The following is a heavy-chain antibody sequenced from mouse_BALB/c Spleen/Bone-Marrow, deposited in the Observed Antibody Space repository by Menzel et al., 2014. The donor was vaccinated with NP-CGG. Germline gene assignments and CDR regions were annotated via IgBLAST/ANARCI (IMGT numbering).Heavy chain of an antibody. Sequence: QVQLKQSGPELVKPGASVRISCKASGYTFTSYYIHWVKQRPGQGLEWIGWIYPGNVNTKCNEKFKGRAKLTADKSSSPANMQPSNLTSEDSAVYFCATYDYWGQGTTLTVSS. CDR3: ATYDY. CDR1: GYTFTSYY. J-gene: IGHJ2*01. CDR2: IYPGNVNT. V-gene: IGHV1S56*01.